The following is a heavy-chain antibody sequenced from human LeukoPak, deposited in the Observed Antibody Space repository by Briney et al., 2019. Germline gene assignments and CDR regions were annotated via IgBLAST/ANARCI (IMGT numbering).Heavy chain of an antibody. CDR3: ARDAVRRFDY. CDR1: GFNFDDYG. J-gene: IGHJ4*02. V-gene: IGHV3-20*04. CDR2: INWFGGSS. D-gene: IGHD3-10*01. Sequence: GGSLRLSCAGFGFNFDDYGMNWVRQGPGKGLEWVSGINWFGGSSDYADSVKGRFTISRDNAKNSLYLQMNSLRAEDTAVYYCARDAVRRFDYWGQGTLVTVSS.